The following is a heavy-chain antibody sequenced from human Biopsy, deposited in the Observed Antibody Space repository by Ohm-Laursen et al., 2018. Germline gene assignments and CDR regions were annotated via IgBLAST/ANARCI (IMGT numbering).Heavy chain of an antibody. CDR2: INPSGGST. CDR3: ARAVAGTGGVFDS. D-gene: IGHD6-19*01. J-gene: IGHJ4*02. CDR1: GYIFSSYY. V-gene: IGHV1-46*01. Sequence: ASVKVSCKTSGYIFSSYYIHWVRQAPGQGLEWMASINPSGGSTTYAQRFQGRLIMTRDTSTSSIYMELSSLRSEDTAIYFYARAVAGTGGVFDSWGQGTLVTVSS.